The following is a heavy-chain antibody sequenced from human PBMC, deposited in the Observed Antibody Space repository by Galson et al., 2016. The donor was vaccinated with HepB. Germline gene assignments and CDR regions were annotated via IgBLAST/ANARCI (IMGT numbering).Heavy chain of an antibody. Sequence: TLSLTCTVSGDSISGGGFYWSWIRQHPGKGLEYIGSISYSGSTYYNPSLKSRVTISVDTSKNQFSLKLTSVTAAETAVYYCAREGTDFYGSGKYYRRGFFDLWGRGTLLTVSS. J-gene: IGHJ2*01. D-gene: IGHD3-10*01. CDR1: GDSISGGGFY. CDR2: ISYSGST. CDR3: AREGTDFYGSGKYYRRGFFDL. V-gene: IGHV4-31*03.